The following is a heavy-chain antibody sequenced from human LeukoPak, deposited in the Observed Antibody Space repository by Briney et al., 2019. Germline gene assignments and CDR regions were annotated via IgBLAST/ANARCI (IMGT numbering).Heavy chain of an antibody. CDR3: ARGTRYLPVYPYY. CDR1: GFTFDDYA. J-gene: IGHJ4*02. D-gene: IGHD3-16*01. V-gene: IGHV3-9*01. Sequence: GRSLRLSCAASGFTFDDYAMHWVRQAPGKGLEWVSGISWNSGSIGYADSVKGRFTISRDNAQNSLYLQMNSLRAEDTALYYCARGTRYLPVYPYYWGQGTLVTVSS. CDR2: ISWNSGSI.